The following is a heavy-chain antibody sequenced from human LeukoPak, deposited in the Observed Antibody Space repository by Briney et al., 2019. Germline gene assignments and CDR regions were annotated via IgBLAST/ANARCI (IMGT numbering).Heavy chain of an antibody. CDR2: IYYSGIT. CDR3: ARDLGVATFDY. CDR1: GGSVSSGSYY. J-gene: IGHJ4*02. Sequence: SETLSLTCTFSGGSVSSGSYYWSWIRQPPGKELEWIGDIYYSGITNYNPSLKSRVTISVDTSKNQFSLKLSSVTAADTAVYYCARDLGVATFDYWGQGTLVTVSS. D-gene: IGHD2-21*01. V-gene: IGHV4-61*01.